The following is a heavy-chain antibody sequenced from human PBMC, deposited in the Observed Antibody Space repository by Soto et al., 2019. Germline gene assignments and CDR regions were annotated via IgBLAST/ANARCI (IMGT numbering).Heavy chain of an antibody. J-gene: IGHJ6*02. CDR1: GFTFSSYG. CDR3: AKSWAYYYYGMDV. CDR2: ISYDGSNK. D-gene: IGHD6-13*01. V-gene: IGHV3-30*18. Sequence: QVQLVESGGGMVQPGRSLRLSCAASGFTFSSYGMHWVRQAPGKGLEWVAVISYDGSNKYYADSVKGRFTISRDNSKNTLYLQMNSLRAEDTAVYYCAKSWAYYYYGMDVWGQGTTVTVSS.